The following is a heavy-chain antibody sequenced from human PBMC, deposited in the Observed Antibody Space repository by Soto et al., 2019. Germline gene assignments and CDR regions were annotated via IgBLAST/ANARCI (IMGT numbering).Heavy chain of an antibody. V-gene: IGHV2-70*11. CDR1: GFSLITSGMC. CDR2: IDWDDDK. D-gene: IGHD6-13*01. J-gene: IGHJ3*02. Sequence: SGPTLVNPTQTLTLTFTFSGFSLITSGMCVSWIRQPPGKALEWLARIDWDDDKYYSTSLKTRLTISKDTSKNQVVLTMTNMDPVDTATYYCARIVPLGYSQSDAFDIWGQGTMVTVSS. CDR3: ARIVPLGYSQSDAFDI.